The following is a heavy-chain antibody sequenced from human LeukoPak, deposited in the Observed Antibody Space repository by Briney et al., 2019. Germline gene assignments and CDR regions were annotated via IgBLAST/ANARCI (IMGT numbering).Heavy chain of an antibody. Sequence: GGSLRLSCAASGFAVSNTYMTWVRQAPGKGLEWISTIYASGTTYYADSVKGRFTISRDTSKNTIYLQITRLRAEDAALYYCAREPWFGSTKLIDYWGQGTLVTVSS. CDR3: AREPWFGSTKLIDY. CDR2: IYASGTT. D-gene: IGHD3-10*01. CDR1: GFAVSNTY. V-gene: IGHV3-53*01. J-gene: IGHJ4*02.